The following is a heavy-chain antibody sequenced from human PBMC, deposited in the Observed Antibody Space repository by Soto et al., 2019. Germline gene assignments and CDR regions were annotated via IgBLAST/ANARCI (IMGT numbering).Heavy chain of an antibody. Sequence: PGGSLRLSCAASGFTFSSYAVSWVRQAPGKGLGWVSAISGSGGSTYYADSVKGRFTISRDNSKNTLYLQMNSLRAEDTAVYYCAKQSYYDSSGPGDYWGQGTLVTVSS. J-gene: IGHJ4*02. CDR3: AKQSYYDSSGPGDY. D-gene: IGHD3-22*01. V-gene: IGHV3-23*01. CDR2: ISGSGGST. CDR1: GFTFSSYA.